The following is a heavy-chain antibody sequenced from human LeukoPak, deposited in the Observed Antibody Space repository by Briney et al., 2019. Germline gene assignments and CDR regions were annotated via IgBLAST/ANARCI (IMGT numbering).Heavy chain of an antibody. CDR3: ARWGSSSSPLDY. Sequence: GESLKISCKGSGYNFNTYWVAWVRQLPGKGLEWMGIIRPMNSDVRYSPSFQGQVTISADRSINTAYLQWSSLKASDTAMYYCARWGSSSSPLDYWGQGTLVTVSS. V-gene: IGHV5-51*01. CDR1: GYNFNTYW. CDR2: IRPMNSDV. J-gene: IGHJ4*02. D-gene: IGHD6-6*01.